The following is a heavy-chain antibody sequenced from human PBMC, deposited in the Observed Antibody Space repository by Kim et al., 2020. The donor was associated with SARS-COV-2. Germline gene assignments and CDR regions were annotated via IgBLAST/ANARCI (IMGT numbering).Heavy chain of an antibody. CDR3: ASDTCLRLRCVTYYY. CDR1: GFTFSSCA. D-gene: IGHD3-16*01. CDR2: ISYEGSNE. Sequence: GGSLRLSCAASGFTFSSCAMHWVRQAPGKGLEWVAGISYEGSNETYAYAVKGRCTISSDNAKNNLSLQMNSMRAENTALSYYASDTCLRLRCVTYYY. V-gene: IGHV3-30-3*01. J-gene: IGHJ6*01.